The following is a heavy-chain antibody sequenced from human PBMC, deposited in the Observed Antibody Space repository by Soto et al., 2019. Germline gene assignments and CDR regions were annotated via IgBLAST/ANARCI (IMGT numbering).Heavy chain of an antibody. Sequence: RASVKVSCKASGGTFSSYAISWVRQAPGQGLEWMGGIIPIFGTANYAQKFQGRVTITADESTSTAYMELSSPRSEDTAVYYCARTRFKVGYCSSTSCQRLDYWGQGTLVTVSS. CDR3: ARTRFKVGYCSSTSCQRLDY. CDR1: GGTFSSYA. D-gene: IGHD2-2*01. CDR2: IIPIFGTA. V-gene: IGHV1-69*13. J-gene: IGHJ4*02.